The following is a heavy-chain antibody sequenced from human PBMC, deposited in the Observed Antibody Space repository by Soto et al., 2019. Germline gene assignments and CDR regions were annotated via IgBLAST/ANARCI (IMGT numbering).Heavy chain of an antibody. D-gene: IGHD4-17*01. J-gene: IGHJ4*02. V-gene: IGHV1-69*13. CDR2: IIPIFGTA. CDR1: GGTFSSYA. CDR3: ARDHDYGGNLVPI. Sequence: SVKVSCKASGGTFSSYAISWVRQATGQGLEWMGGIIPIFGTANYAQKFQGRVTITADESTSTAYMELSSLRSEDTAVYYCARDHDYGGNLVPIWGQGTLVTVTS.